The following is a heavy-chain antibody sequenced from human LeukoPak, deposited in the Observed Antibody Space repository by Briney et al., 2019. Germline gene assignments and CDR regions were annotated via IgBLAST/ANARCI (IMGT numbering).Heavy chain of an antibody. CDR3: ARDTYGSGGFYGFDY. D-gene: IGHD3-10*01. CDR1: GSTFRSHA. Sequence: GKSLRLSCVDSGSTFRSHAMHWVRQAPGKGLEWVGVISYDGSNTYSADSVKGRFTISRDNSKNTLYLQMNNLGPGDTAVYYCARDTYGSGGFYGFDYWGQGTLVTVSS. CDR2: ISYDGSNT. V-gene: IGHV3-30-3*01. J-gene: IGHJ4*02.